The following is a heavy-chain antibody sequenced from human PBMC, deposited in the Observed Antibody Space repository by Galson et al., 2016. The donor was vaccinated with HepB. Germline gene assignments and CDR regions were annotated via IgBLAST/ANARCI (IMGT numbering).Heavy chain of an antibody. CDR1: GFSLSTSGVG. CDR3: AHRRAGCCSDWNMCVFDY. J-gene: IGHJ4*02. V-gene: IGHV2-5*02. CDR2: IYWDDDK. D-gene: IGHD6-19*01. Sequence: PALVKPTQTLTLTCTFSGFSLSTSGVGVGWIRQPPGKALEWLALIYWDDDKRYSPSLKSRLTITKDTSKNQVVLAMTNMDPVDTATYYCAHRRAGCCSDWNMCVFDYWGQGTLVTVSS.